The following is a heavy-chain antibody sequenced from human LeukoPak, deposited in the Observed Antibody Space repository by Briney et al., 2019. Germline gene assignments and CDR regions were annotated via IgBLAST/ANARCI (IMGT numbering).Heavy chain of an antibody. V-gene: IGHV4-59*01. CDR1: GGSITNYY. J-gene: IGHJ4*02. CDR3: ARDVGLGCSSTNCMGY. CDR2: IYYTGST. D-gene: IGHD2-2*01. Sequence: SETLSLTCTVSGGSITNYYWSWIRQPPGKGLEWIGYIYYTGSTNYNPSLKSRVTISLDTSQNQFSLKLRSVTAADTALYYCARDVGLGCSSTNCMGYWGQGTLVTVSS.